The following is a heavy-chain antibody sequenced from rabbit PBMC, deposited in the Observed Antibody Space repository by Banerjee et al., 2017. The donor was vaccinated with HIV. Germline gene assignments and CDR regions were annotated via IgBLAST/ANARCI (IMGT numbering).Heavy chain of an antibody. CDR1: GFDLSSYYY. D-gene: IGHD4-1*01. J-gene: IGHJ4*01. CDR2: IDGGSSGST. V-gene: IGHV1S45*01. Sequence: QEQLEESGGDLVKPGASLTLTCTASGFDLSSYYYMCWVRQAPGKGLEWIGCIDGGSSGSTYYASWAKGRFTISSHNAQNTLYLQLNSLTAADTATYFCVRGGVVAGDLWGPGTLVPS. CDR3: VRGGVVAGDL.